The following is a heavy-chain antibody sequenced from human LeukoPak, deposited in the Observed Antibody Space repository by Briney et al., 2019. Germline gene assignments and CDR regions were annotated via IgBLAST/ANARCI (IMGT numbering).Heavy chain of an antibody. D-gene: IGHD3-3*01. CDR2: IKQDGSEK. Sequence: PSETLSLTCAVSGGSISSSNWWSWVRQAPGQGLEWVANIKQDGSEKYYVDSVKGRFTISRDNAKNSLYLQMNSLRAEDTAVYYCAKPNGEEVLRFLEWLLYFDYWGQGTLVTVSS. V-gene: IGHV3-7*03. CDR1: GGSISSSNW. J-gene: IGHJ4*02. CDR3: AKPNGEEVLRFLEWLLYFDY.